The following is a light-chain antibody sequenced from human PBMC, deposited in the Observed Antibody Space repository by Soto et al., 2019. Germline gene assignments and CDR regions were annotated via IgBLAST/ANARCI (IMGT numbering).Light chain of an antibody. Sequence: QSVLTQPPSVSGAPGQRVTISCTWSSSNIGANSDVHWYQQLTGAAPKLLIYGNTNRPSGVSDRFSASKSGTSASLAITGLQAEDEADYYCQSYDNSLSGFYVFGTGTKVTVL. CDR1: SSNIGANSD. V-gene: IGLV1-40*01. CDR2: GNT. J-gene: IGLJ1*01. CDR3: QSYDNSLSGFYV.